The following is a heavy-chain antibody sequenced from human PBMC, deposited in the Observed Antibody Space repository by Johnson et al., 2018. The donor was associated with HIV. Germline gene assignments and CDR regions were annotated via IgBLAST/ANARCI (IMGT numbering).Heavy chain of an antibody. CDR1: GITFSSYA. V-gene: IGHV3-30*04. CDR3: AREGGYSSSWYGGYGREDAFDI. CDR2: ISYDGSNK. D-gene: IGHD6-13*01. J-gene: IGHJ3*02. Sequence: QVQLVESGGGVVQPGRSLRLSCAASGITFSSYAMHWVRQAPGKGLEWVAVISYDGSNKYYADSVKGRFTISRDNSKNTLYLQMNSLRAEDTAVYYCAREGGYSSSWYGGYGREDAFDIWGQGTMVTVSS.